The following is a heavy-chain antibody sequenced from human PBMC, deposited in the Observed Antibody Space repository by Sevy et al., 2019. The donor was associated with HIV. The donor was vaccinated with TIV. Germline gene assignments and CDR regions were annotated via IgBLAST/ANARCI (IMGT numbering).Heavy chain of an antibody. CDR1: GGSISRTSYY. D-gene: IGHD4-17*01. Sequence: SETLSLTCAVSGGSISRTSYYWGWIRQPPGKGLEWIGSIFYSGTTYYNPSLKSQVTISVDTSINQFSLKLNSVTAADTAVYYCARLDSPYGGIAVNDWGQRTLLTVSS. J-gene: IGHJ4*02. CDR2: IFYSGTT. CDR3: ARLDSPYGGIAVND. V-gene: IGHV4-39*01.